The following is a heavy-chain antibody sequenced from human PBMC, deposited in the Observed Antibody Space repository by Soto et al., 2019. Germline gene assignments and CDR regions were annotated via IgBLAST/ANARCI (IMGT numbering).Heavy chain of an antibody. CDR1: AYTFTSYD. CDR3: ARGPSNWGVDY. D-gene: IGHD7-27*01. V-gene: IGHV1-8*01. J-gene: IGHJ4*02. CDR2: MNPNNGNT. Sequence: ASVKVSCKAAAYTFTSYDINWVRQATGQDFEWMGWMNPNNGNTAYAQKFQGRVTMTRDTSKSTAFMELSSLTSEDTAVYYCARGPSNWGVDYWGQGTLVTVAS.